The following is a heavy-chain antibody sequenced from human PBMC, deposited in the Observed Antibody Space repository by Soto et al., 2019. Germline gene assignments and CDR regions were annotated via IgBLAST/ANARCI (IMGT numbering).Heavy chain of an antibody. CDR3: AKMTSGSYGRNYGMDV. CDR2: LPERGSSP. J-gene: IGHJ6*02. V-gene: IGHV3-23*01. Sequence: HPGGSLRLSCAAFGFKISSSSMNWVRQASGRGLEWVSALPERGSSPYYADSVKGRFTISRDNSKNSLYLQMNSLRAEDTAVYYCAKMTSGSYGRNYGMDVWGQGTTVTVSS. CDR1: GFKISSSS. D-gene: IGHD5-18*01.